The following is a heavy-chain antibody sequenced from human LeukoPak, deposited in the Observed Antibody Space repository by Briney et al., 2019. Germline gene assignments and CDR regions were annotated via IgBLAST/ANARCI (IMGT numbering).Heavy chain of an antibody. CDR3: ARVHRWGAAGSDFWGGYPNPLYYMDV. Sequence: SETLSLTCAVYGGSFSGYYWSWIPQPPGKGLEWIGEINHSGSTNYNPSLKSRVTISVDTSKNQFSLKLSSVTAADTAVYYCARVHRWGAAGSDFWGGYPNPLYYMDVWGKGTTVTVYS. CDR1: GGSFSGYY. V-gene: IGHV4-34*01. J-gene: IGHJ6*03. CDR2: INHSGST. D-gene: IGHD3-3*01.